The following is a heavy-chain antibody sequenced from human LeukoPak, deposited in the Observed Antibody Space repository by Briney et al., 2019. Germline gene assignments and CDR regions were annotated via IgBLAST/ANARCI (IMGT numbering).Heavy chain of an antibody. D-gene: IGHD5-18*01. J-gene: IGHJ4*02. Sequence: GGSLRLSCAASGFSISNNGISWVRQAPGKRLEWVSGISGSGDVTWYADSVKGRFTISRDNSKNTLYLQMNSLRAEDTAVYYCAKAVDRAMVTGDYFDYWGQGTLVTVSS. CDR3: AKAVDRAMVTGDYFDY. CDR2: ISGSGDVT. V-gene: IGHV3-23*01. CDR1: GFSISNNG.